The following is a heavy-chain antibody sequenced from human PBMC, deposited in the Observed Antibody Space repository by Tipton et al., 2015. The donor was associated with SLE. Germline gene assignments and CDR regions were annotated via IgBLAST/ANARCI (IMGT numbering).Heavy chain of an antibody. CDR3: ARAQQWLVQNNWFDP. V-gene: IGHV4-4*09. CDR1: GGSIRDYY. CDR2: ICTSGTT. Sequence: TLSLTCTVSGGSIRDYYWSWIRQPPGKGLEWIGHICTSGTTYNPSLKSRVTISVDTSKKQLSLKLRSVTAADTAVYYCARAQQWLVQNNWFDPWGQGTLVTVSS. J-gene: IGHJ5*02. D-gene: IGHD6-19*01.